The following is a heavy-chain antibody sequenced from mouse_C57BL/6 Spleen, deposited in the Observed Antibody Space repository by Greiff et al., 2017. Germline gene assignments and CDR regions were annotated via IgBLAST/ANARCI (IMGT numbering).Heavy chain of an antibody. V-gene: IGHV1-80*01. Sequence: QVQLQQSGAELVKPGASVKLSCKASGYAFSSYWMNWVKQRPGKGLEWIGQINPGDGDTNYNGKFKGKATLTADKSSSTAYMQLSSLTTADSAVYSYARWGDCDDAVDYWGQGTPLTVSS. CDR1: GYAFSSYW. D-gene: IGHD2-4*01. CDR2: INPGDGDT. J-gene: IGHJ2*01. CDR3: ARWGDCDDAVDY.